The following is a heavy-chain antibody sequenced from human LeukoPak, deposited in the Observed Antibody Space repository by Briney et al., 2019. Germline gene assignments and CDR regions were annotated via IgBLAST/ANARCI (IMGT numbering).Heavy chain of an antibody. J-gene: IGHJ4*02. CDR1: GGTFSSYA. CDR3: ARVRRDGYNRNPFDY. D-gene: IGHD5-24*01. CDR2: IIPIFGTA. Sequence: ASVKVSCKASGGTFSSYAISWVRQAPGQGLEWMGGIIPIFGTANYAQKFQGRVTITTDESTSTAYMELSSLRSEDTAVYYCARVRRDGYNRNPFDYWGQGTLVTVSS. V-gene: IGHV1-69*05.